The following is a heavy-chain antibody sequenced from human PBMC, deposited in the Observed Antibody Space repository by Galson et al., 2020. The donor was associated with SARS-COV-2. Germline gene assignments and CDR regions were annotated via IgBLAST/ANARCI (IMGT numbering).Heavy chain of an antibody. Sequence: GESLKISCAASGFAFSSYTMNWVRQAPGKGLEWVASLDTSSTYIYHADSLKGRFTISRDNAENSLYLQMNSLRAEDTAVYYCARSPPASTSGTSIYFDPWGQGTLVTVSS. J-gene: IGHJ4*02. CDR2: LDTSSTYI. D-gene: IGHD3-10*01. V-gene: IGHV3-21*01. CDR1: GFAFSSYT. CDR3: ARSPPASTSGTSIYFDP.